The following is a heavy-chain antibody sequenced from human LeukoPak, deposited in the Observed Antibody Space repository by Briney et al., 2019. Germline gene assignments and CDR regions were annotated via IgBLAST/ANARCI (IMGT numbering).Heavy chain of an antibody. D-gene: IGHD6-13*01. CDR1: GFTFSSYS. CDR3: ARVAEAAAFDS. Sequence: GGSLRLSCAASGFTFSSYSMTWVRQAPGKGLEWVSSISGNSRYIYYADSMRGRFTISRDNAKNSLYLQMNSLKPEDTAVYYCARVAEAAAFDSWGQGTLVTVSS. J-gene: IGHJ4*02. V-gene: IGHV3-21*06. CDR2: ISGNSRYI.